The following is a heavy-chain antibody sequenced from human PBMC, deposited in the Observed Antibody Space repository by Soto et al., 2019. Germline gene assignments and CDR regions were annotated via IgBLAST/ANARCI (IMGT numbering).Heavy chain of an antibody. CDR3: ARSRIYYDSSGYFYYFDD. CDR2: IYYSGST. J-gene: IGHJ4*02. CDR1: GGSISSGGYY. Sequence: SETLSLTCTVSGGSISSGGYYWSWIRQHPGKGLEWIGYIYYSGSTYYNPSLKSRVTISVDTSKNQFSLKLSSVTAADTAVYYCARSRIYYDSSGYFYYFDDWGQGTLVTVAS. V-gene: IGHV4-31*03. D-gene: IGHD3-22*01.